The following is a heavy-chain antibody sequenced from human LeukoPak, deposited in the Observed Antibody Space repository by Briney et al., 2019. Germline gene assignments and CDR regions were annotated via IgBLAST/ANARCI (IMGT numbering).Heavy chain of an antibody. V-gene: IGHV3-9*01. J-gene: IGHJ3*02. CDR2: ISWNSGTI. Sequence: GRSLRLSCAASGFTFDDYAVHWVRQAPGKGLEWVSGISWNSGTIGYADSVKGRFTISRDNAKNSLYLQMHSLGAEDTAFYFCAKDVTGTGAFDIWGQGTMVTVSS. CDR3: AKDVTGTGAFDI. D-gene: IGHD1-7*01. CDR1: GFTFDDYA.